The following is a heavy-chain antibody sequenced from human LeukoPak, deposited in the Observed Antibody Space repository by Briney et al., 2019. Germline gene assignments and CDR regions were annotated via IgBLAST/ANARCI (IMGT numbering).Heavy chain of an antibody. Sequence: GGSLRLSCAASGFTFSSYAMHWVRQAPGKGLEWVAVISYDGSNKYYADSVKGRFTISRDNSKNTLYLQMNSLRAEDTAVYYCARRSSSSWGDPFDYWGQGTLVTVSS. V-gene: IGHV3-30-3*01. CDR2: ISYDGSNK. D-gene: IGHD6-13*01. CDR1: GFTFSSYA. J-gene: IGHJ4*02. CDR3: ARRSSSSWGDPFDY.